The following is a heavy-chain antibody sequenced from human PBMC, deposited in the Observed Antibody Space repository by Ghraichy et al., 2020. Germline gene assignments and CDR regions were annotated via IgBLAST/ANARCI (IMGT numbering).Heavy chain of an antibody. J-gene: IGHJ6*02. V-gene: IGHV3-15*01. CDR2: ITSTTEGGTT. D-gene: IGHD5-12*01. CDR3: TRSSWNYYYYGMDV. CDR1: GITFTDSW. Sequence: GGSLRLSCAVSGITFTDSWMSWVRQAPGKGLEWVGRITSTTEGGTTDYAAPVKGRFTISRDDSKDTLYLQMNSLRSEDTAVYFCTRSSWNYYYYGMDVWGQGTTVTVS.